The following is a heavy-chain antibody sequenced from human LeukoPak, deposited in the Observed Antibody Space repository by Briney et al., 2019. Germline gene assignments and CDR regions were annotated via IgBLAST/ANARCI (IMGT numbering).Heavy chain of an antibody. Sequence: PGGSLRLSCAASGFTVSSNYMSWVRQAPGKGLEWVSVIYSGGSTYYADSVKGRFTISRDNSKNTLYLQMNSLRAEDTAVYYCARGGYSYGIMFFDYWGQGTLVTVSS. CDR3: ARGGYSYGIMFFDY. V-gene: IGHV3-53*01. J-gene: IGHJ4*02. CDR2: IYSGGST. D-gene: IGHD5-18*01. CDR1: GFTVSSNY.